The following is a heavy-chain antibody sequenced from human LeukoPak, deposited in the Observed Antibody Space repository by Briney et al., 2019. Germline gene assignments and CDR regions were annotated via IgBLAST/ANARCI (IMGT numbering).Heavy chain of an antibody. CDR2: IFHSGST. D-gene: IGHD2-15*01. CDR1: SDSIFTSNW. V-gene: IGHV4-4*02. CDR3: ARAIYRIDAFDI. Sequence: PSGTLSLTCTVSSDSIFTSNWWSWVRQPPGKGLEWIGQIFHSGSTSYSPSLKSRVTISMDKSKNQISLRLTSVTAADTAVFYCARAIYRIDAFDIWGQGTMVTVSS. J-gene: IGHJ3*02.